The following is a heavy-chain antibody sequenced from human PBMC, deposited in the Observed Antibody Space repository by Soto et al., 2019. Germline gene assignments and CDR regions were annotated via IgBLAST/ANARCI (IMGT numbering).Heavy chain of an antibody. CDR2: IYYSGST. D-gene: IGHD6-19*01. J-gene: IGHJ6*02. Sequence: SETLSLTCTVSGGSISSYYWSWIRQPPGKGLEWIGYIYYSGSTNYNPSLKSRVTISVDTSKNQFSLKLSSVTAADTAVYYCARDHSRFDSSGWPYYYYYGMDVWGQGTTVTVSS. V-gene: IGHV4-59*01. CDR1: GGSISSYY. CDR3: ARDHSRFDSSGWPYYYYYGMDV.